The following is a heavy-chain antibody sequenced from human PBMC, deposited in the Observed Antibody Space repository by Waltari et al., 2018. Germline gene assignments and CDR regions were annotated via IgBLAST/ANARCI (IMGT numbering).Heavy chain of an antibody. D-gene: IGHD3-10*01. CDR2: LGPEDAET. Sequence: QVQLVQSGAEVRKPGASVKVSCKVSGYSLSELSMHWVRQAPGKGLEWVGSLGPEDAETVYAQKFQGRVTMTEDTSTDTAYMELSSLRSDDTAVYYCTTDIMLRVFSNVWGQGTTVTVSS. V-gene: IGHV1-24*01. J-gene: IGHJ6*02. CDR3: TTDIMLRVFSNV. CDR1: GYSLSELS.